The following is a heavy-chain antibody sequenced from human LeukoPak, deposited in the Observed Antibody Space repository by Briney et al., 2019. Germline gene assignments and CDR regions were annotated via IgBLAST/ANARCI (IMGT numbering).Heavy chain of an antibody. CDR2: ISGSGGST. Sequence: PGGSLRLSCAASGFTFSSYAMSWVRQAPGKGLEWVSAISGSGGSTYYADSVKGRFTISRDNSKNTLYLQMNSLRAEDTAVYYCARKELVSALVYWDYFDYWGQGTLVTVSS. CDR1: GFTFSSYA. CDR3: ARKELVSALVYWDYFDY. V-gene: IGHV3-23*01. D-gene: IGHD1-26*01. J-gene: IGHJ4*02.